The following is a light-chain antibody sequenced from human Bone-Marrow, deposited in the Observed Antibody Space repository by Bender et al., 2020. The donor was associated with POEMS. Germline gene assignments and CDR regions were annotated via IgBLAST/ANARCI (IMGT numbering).Light chain of an antibody. CDR3: ATWDDSLSRRWV. CDR2: RNY. Sequence: QSVLTQPPSASGTPGQRVTISCSGSSSNIGSNYVYWYQQLPGVAPKLLIYRNYQRPSGVPERFSGSKSGTSASLAISGLRSEDEADYYCATWDDSLSRRWVFGGGTKLTVL. J-gene: IGLJ3*02. V-gene: IGLV1-47*01. CDR1: SSNIGSNY.